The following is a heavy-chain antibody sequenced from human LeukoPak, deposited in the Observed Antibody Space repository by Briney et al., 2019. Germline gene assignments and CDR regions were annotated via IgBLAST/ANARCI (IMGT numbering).Heavy chain of an antibody. CDR3: ARAPQWELPPYYYYGMDV. D-gene: IGHD1-26*01. J-gene: IGHJ6*02. Sequence: GGSLRLSCAASGFTFSSYSMNWVRQAPGKGLEWVAVIWYDGSNKYYADSVKGRFTISRDNSKNTLYLQMNSLRAEDTAEYYCARAPQWELPPYYYYGMDVWGQGTTVTVSS. V-gene: IGHV3-33*08. CDR2: IWYDGSNK. CDR1: GFTFSSYS.